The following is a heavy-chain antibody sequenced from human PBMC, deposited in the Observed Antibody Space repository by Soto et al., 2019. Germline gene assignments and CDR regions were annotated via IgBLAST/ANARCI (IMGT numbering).Heavy chain of an antibody. Sequence: SETLSLTCAVSGGSISSSNWWSWVRQPPGKGLEWIGEIYHSGSTNYNPSLKSRVTISVDKSKNQFSLKLSSVTAADTAVYYCARATKPNSSIWLMYYYYYGMDVWRQGTTVPVSS. CDR1: GGSISSSNW. CDR2: IYHSGST. CDR3: ARATKPNSSIWLMYYYYYGMDV. J-gene: IGHJ6*02. D-gene: IGHD6-13*01. V-gene: IGHV4-4*02.